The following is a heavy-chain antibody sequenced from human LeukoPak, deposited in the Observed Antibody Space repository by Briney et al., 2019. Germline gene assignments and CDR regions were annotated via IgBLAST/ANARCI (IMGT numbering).Heavy chain of an antibody. CDR2: IYYSGST. V-gene: IGHV4-39*07. CDR1: GGSISSSSYY. Sequence: SETLSLTCTVSGGSISSSSYYWGWIRQPPGKGLEWIGSIYYSGSTYYNPSLKSRVTISVDTSKNQFSLKPSSVTAADTAVYYCAGVATILRYFDYWGQGTLVTVSS. D-gene: IGHD5-24*01. CDR3: AGVATILRYFDY. J-gene: IGHJ4*02.